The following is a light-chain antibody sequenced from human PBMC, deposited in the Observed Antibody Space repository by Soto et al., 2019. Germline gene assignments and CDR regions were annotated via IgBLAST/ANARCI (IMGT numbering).Light chain of an antibody. CDR3: QQRSNWPPRFT. V-gene: IGKV3-11*01. Sequence: EIVLTQSPATLSLSPGERATLSCRASQSVSSNLAWYQQKPGQAPRLLIYDASNRATGIPARFSGSGSGTDFTLTISSLEPDDFAVYYCQQRSNWPPRFTFGPGTKVDIK. J-gene: IGKJ3*01. CDR2: DAS. CDR1: QSVSSN.